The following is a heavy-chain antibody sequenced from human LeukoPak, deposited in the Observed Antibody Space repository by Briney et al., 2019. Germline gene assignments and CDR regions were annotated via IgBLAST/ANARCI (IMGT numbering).Heavy chain of an antibody. Sequence: ASVKVSCKASGYTFTGYYMHWVRQAPGQGLEWMGWINPNSGGTNCAQKFQGRVTMTRDTSISTAYMELSRLRSDDTAVYYCARDRMTTLNWFDPWGQGTLVTVSS. CDR2: INPNSGGT. CDR3: ARDRMTTLNWFDP. D-gene: IGHD4-11*01. V-gene: IGHV1-2*02. J-gene: IGHJ5*02. CDR1: GYTFTGYY.